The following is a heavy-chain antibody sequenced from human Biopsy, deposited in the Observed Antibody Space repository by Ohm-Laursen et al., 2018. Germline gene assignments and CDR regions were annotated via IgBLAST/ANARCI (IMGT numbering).Heavy chain of an antibody. CDR1: GGTSSNFA. D-gene: IGHD1-26*01. V-gene: IGHV1-69*04. CDR3: AARSQGDITYYCYGMDV. J-gene: IGHJ6*02. CDR2: IIPLIGLT. Sequence: SSVKVSCKASGGTSSNFAINWVRQAPGQGLECMGRIIPLIGLTNYAQKFQGRVTITADESTNTIYMELSSLTSEDTAVYYCAARSQGDITYYCYGMDVWGQGTTVTVSS.